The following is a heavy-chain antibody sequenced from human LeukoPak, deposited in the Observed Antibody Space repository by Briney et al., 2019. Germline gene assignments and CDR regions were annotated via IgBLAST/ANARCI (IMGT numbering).Heavy chain of an antibody. CDR2: IIPILGIA. CDR3: ARGEYYDILTGQNPFDY. V-gene: IGHV1-69*04. J-gene: IGHJ4*02. D-gene: IGHD3-9*01. Sequence: SVKVSCKASGGTFSSYAISWVRQAPGQGLEWMGRIIPILGIANYAQKFQGRVTITADESTSTAYMELSSLRSEDTAVYYCARGEYYDILTGQNPFDYWGQGTLVTVSS. CDR1: GGTFSSYA.